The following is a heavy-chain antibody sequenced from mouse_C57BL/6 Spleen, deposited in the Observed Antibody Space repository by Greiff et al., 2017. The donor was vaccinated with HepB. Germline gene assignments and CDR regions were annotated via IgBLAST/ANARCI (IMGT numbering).Heavy chain of an antibody. V-gene: IGHV1-81*01. D-gene: IGHD2-4*01. CDR3: ARSIDDYDGLDY. J-gene: IGHJ2*01. CDR2: IYPRSGKT. Sequence: VQLQQSGAELARPGASVKLSCKASGYTFTSYGISWVKQRTGQGLEWIGEIYPRSGKTYYNEKFKGKATLTADKSSSTAYMELRSLTSEDSAVYFCARSIDDYDGLDYWGQGTTLTVSS. CDR1: GYTFTSYG.